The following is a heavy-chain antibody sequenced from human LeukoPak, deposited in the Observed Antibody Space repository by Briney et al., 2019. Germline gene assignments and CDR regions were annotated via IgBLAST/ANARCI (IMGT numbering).Heavy chain of an antibody. Sequence: GGSLRRSCAGSGFSFRSYAMSWVRQSPVKGLEWVSAISDSGDGTYYADSVKARFTISRDNSKNTLYLQMNSLRAEDTAVYYCAKDGTITIFGVVIIDYWGQGTMVTVSS. V-gene: IGHV3-23*01. CDR1: GFSFRSYA. J-gene: IGHJ4*02. CDR2: ISDSGDGT. D-gene: IGHD3-3*01. CDR3: AKDGTITIFGVVIIDY.